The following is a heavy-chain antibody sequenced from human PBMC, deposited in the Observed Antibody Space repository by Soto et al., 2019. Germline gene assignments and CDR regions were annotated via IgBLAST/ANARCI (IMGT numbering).Heavy chain of an antibody. CDR2: IYYSGTT. V-gene: IGHV4-59*08. CDR1: GGFISSYY. D-gene: IGHD3-10*01. J-gene: IGHJ6*04. CDR3: ARLRPPLDF. Sequence: SETLSVTCTVSGGFISSYYWSWIRQPPGKGLEWIGYIYYSGTTNYNPSLKSRVTISVDTSKNQFSLKLSSVTAAGTAIYFCARLRPPLDFWGKGTTVTVSS.